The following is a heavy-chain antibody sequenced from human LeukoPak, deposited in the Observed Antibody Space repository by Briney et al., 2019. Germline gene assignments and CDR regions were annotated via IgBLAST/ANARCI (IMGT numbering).Heavy chain of an antibody. CDR2: INPNSGGT. J-gene: IGHJ3*02. CDR3: ARDIRGTAVNGI. D-gene: IGHD3-16*01. Sequence: ASVKVSCKTSGYTFTGYYMHWVRQAPGQGLEWMGWINPNSGGTNYAQKFQGRVTMTRDTSISTAYMELSRLRSEDTAVYYCARDIRGTAVNGIWGQGTMVTVSS. CDR1: GYTFTGYY. V-gene: IGHV1-2*02.